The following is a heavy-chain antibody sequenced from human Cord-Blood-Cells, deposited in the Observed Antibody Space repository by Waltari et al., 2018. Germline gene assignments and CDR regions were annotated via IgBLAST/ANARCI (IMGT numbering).Heavy chain of an antibody. CDR3: ARVGHFNYWYFDL. Sequence: QVQLVQSGAEVKKPGASGKVSCKASGYTFPGYYIPWGRQAPGQGLEWMGWINPNRGGTNYAQKFQGRVTMTRDTSISTAYMELSRLRSDDTAVYYCARVGHFNYWYFDLWGRGTLVTVSS. V-gene: IGHV1-2*02. CDR2: INPNRGGT. J-gene: IGHJ2*01. CDR1: GYTFPGYY.